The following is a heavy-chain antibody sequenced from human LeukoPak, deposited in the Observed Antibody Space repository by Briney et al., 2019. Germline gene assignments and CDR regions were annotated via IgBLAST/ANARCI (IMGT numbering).Heavy chain of an antibody. CDR3: ALVEYSGYDSYFDY. CDR1: GFTFSSYA. CDR2: ISGSGGST. D-gene: IGHD5-12*01. Sequence: GGSLRLSCAASGFTFSSYAMSWVRQAPGKGLEWVSAISGSGGSTYYADSVKGRFTISRDNPKNTLYLQMNSLRAEDTAVYYCALVEYSGYDSYFDYWGQGTLVTVSS. V-gene: IGHV3-23*01. J-gene: IGHJ4*02.